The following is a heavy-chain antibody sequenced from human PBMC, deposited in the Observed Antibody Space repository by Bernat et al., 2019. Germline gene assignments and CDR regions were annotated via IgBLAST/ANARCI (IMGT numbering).Heavy chain of an antibody. CDR1: GCSISSYY. CDR2: IYYSGST. CDR3: ARSGRTGAEYFQH. V-gene: IGHV4-59*01. D-gene: IGHD1-26*01. Sequence: QVQLQESGPGLVKPSETLSLTCTVSGCSISSYYWSWIRQPPGKGLEWIGYIYYSGSTNYNPSLKSRVTISVDTSKNQFSLKLSSVTAADTAVYYCARSGRTGAEYFQHWGQGTLVTVSS. J-gene: IGHJ1*01.